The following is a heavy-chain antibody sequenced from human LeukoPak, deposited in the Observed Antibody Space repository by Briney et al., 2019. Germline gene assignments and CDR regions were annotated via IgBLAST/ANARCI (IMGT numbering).Heavy chain of an antibody. J-gene: IGHJ6*03. CDR3: ARGHTAMGAYYYYYMDV. CDR1: GYTFTAYY. Sequence: ASVKVSCKASGYTFTAYYMHWVRQAPGQGLEWMGWINPNSGGTNYTQKFQGRVTMTRDTSISTVYMEMNRLRSDDTAVYYCARGHTAMGAYYYYYMDVWGKGTTVTVSS. CDR2: INPNSGGT. D-gene: IGHD5-18*01. V-gene: IGHV1-2*02.